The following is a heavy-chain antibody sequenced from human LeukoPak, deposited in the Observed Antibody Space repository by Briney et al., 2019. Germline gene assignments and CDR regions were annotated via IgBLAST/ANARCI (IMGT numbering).Heavy chain of an antibody. J-gene: IGHJ4*02. CDR2: IRSKANSYAT. CDR3: TRWGPGIAGSDY. Sequence: GGSLRLSCAASGFTFSGSAMHWVRQASGKGLEWVGRIRSKANSYATAYAASVKGRFTISRDDSKNTAYLQMNSLRTEDTAVYYCTRWGPGIAGSDYWGQGTLVTVSS. D-gene: IGHD6-13*01. CDR1: GFTFSGSA. V-gene: IGHV3-73*01.